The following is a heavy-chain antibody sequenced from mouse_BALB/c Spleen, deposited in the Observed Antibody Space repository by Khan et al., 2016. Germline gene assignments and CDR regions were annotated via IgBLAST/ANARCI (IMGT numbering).Heavy chain of an antibody. CDR3: ARSGKMITSWFAY. V-gene: IGHV3-2*02. J-gene: IGHJ3*01. CDR1: GYSITSDYA. D-gene: IGHD2-4*01. Sequence: EVKLLESGPGLVKPSQSLSLTCTVTGYSITSDYAWNWIRQFPGNKLEWMGYISYSASTSYNPSLKSRISITRDTSKNQFFLQLNYVTTEDTATYYCARSGKMITSWFAYWGQGTLVTVSA. CDR2: ISYSAST.